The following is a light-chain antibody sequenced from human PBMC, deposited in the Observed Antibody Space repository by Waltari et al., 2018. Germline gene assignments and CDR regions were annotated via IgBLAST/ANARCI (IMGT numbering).Light chain of an antibody. V-gene: IGKV4-1*01. J-gene: IGKJ1*01. CDR2: WAS. Sequence: DIVMTQSPDSLAVSLGERATINCTSSQSVLYSSNNKNYLAWYQQKAGQPPKLLIYWASTRESGVPDRFSGSGSGTDFTLTISSLQAEDVAVYHCQQYYSISPTFGQGTKVEI. CDR1: QSVLYSSNNKNY. CDR3: QQYYSISPT.